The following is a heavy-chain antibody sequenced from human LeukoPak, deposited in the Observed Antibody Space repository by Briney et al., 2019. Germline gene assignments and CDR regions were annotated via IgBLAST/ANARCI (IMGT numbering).Heavy chain of an antibody. Sequence: SSETLSLPCGVSGDSISSTNWWTRVRHPPGKGLELIGSIYYSGSTYYNPSLKSRVTISVDTSKNQFSLKLSSVTAADTAVYYCARRPERHPGDYYFDYWGQGTLVTVSS. V-gene: IGHV4-39*01. CDR1: GDSISSTNW. J-gene: IGHJ4*02. CDR3: ARRPERHPGDYYFDY. D-gene: IGHD2-21*02. CDR2: IYYSGST.